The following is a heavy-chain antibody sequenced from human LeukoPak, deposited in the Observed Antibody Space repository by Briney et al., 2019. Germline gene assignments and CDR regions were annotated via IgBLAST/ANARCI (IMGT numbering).Heavy chain of an antibody. CDR2: IYYSGST. D-gene: IGHD2-21*02. V-gene: IGHV4-61*01. CDR1: GGSVSSGSYY. Sequence: PSETLSLTCTVSGGSVSSGSYYWSWIRQPPGKGLEWIGYIYYSGSTNYNPSLKSRVTISVDTSKNQFSLKLSSVTAADTAVYYCARVRHIVVVTAIPDYFDYWGQGTLVTVSS. J-gene: IGHJ4*02. CDR3: ARVRHIVVVTAIPDYFDY.